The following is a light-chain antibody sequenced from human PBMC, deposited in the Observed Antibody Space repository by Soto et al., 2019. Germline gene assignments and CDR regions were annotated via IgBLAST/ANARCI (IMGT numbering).Light chain of an antibody. CDR1: QSVGSSQ. V-gene: IGKV3-20*01. Sequence: EVVLTQSPATLSLSPGETVTLSCRAIQSVGSSQIAWYQHKPGQAPRLLIYAASSRATGIPDRFSGSGSGTDFTLTITRLEPEDFAVFYCHHYGASPRVTFGQGTRLEIK. CDR2: AAS. J-gene: IGKJ5*01. CDR3: HHYGASPRVT.